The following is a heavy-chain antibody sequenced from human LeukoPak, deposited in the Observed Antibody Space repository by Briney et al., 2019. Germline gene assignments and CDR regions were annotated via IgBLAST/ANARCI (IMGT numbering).Heavy chain of an antibody. D-gene: IGHD6-13*01. CDR3: AREIGSSSWYVYFDY. CDR2: INHSGST. Sequence: SETLSLTCAVSGYSISSGYYWSWIRQPPGKGLEWIGEINHSGSTNYNPSLKSRVAISVDTSKNQFSLKLSSVTAADTAVYYCAREIGSSSWYVYFDYWGQGTLVTVSS. CDR1: GYSISSGYY. J-gene: IGHJ4*02. V-gene: IGHV4-34*01.